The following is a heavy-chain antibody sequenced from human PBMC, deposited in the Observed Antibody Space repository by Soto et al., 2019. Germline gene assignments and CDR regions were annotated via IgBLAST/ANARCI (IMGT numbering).Heavy chain of an antibody. CDR1: GFTFSSYG. Sequence: GGSLRLSCAASGFTFSSYGMHWVRQAPGKGLEWVAVIWYDGSNKYYADSVKGRFTISRDNSKNTLYLQMNSLRAEDTAVYYCARGYSGYDSDDTIDYWGQGTLVTVSS. CDR2: IWYDGSNK. D-gene: IGHD5-12*01. CDR3: ARGYSGYDSDDTIDY. V-gene: IGHV3-33*01. J-gene: IGHJ4*02.